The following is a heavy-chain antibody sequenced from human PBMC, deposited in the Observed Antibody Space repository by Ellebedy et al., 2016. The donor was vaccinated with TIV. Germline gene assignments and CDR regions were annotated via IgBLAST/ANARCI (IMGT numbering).Heavy chain of an antibody. Sequence: GESLKISCEGFRFTVSSNFMTWVRQAPGKGLEWVSGIDSGGKTFYADSVKGRFTISRDNSKNSLYLQMNSLRTEDTALYYCAPRALLWFGEPVVEWGQGTLVTVSS. CDR3: APRALLWFGEPVVE. D-gene: IGHD3-10*01. J-gene: IGHJ4*02. CDR1: RFTVSSNF. V-gene: IGHV3-53*05. CDR2: IDSGGKT.